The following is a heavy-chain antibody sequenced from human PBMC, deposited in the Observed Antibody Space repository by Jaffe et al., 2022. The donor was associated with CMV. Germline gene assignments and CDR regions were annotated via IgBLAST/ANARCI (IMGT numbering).Heavy chain of an antibody. CDR2: IWYDGSNK. J-gene: IGHJ1*01. CDR3: AREGTFGGVIVIRTYFQH. V-gene: IGHV3-33*01. CDR1: GFTFSSYG. Sequence: QVQLVESGGGVVQPGRSLRLSCAASGFTFSSYGMHWVRQAPGKGLEWVAVIWYDGSNKYYADSVKGRFTISRDNSKNTLYLQMNSLRAEDTAVYYCAREGTFGGVIVIRTYFQHWGQGTLVTVSS. D-gene: IGHD3-16*02.